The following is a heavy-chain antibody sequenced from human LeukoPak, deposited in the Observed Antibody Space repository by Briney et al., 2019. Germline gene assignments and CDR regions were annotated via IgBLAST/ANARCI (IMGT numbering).Heavy chain of an antibody. CDR2: ISWNSGSI. V-gene: IGHV3-9*01. J-gene: IGHJ4*02. Sequence: GGSLRLSCAASGFTFDDYAMHWVRQAPGKGLEWVSGISWNSGSIGYADSVKGRFTISRDNAKNSLYLQMNSLRAEDTALYYCAKQQIAAAGKGFDYWGQGTLVTVSS. D-gene: IGHD6-13*01. CDR3: AKQQIAAAGKGFDY. CDR1: GFTFDDYA.